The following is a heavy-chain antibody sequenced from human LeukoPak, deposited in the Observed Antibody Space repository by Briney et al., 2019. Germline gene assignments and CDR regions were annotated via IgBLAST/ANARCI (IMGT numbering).Heavy chain of an antibody. J-gene: IGHJ4*02. CDR2: IYPGDSDT. CDR1: GYSFTTYW. CDR3: ARRSMEDSGYDSYYFDY. D-gene: IGHD5-12*01. Sequence: GESLKISCKGSGYSFTTYWIGWVRQMPGKGLEWMGIIYPGDSDTRYSPSFQGQVTISADKSISTAYLQWSSLKASDTAMYYCARRSMEDSGYDSYYFDYWGQGTLVTVSS. V-gene: IGHV5-51*01.